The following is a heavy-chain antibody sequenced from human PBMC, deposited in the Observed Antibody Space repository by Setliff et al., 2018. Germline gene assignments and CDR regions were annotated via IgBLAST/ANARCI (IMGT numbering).Heavy chain of an antibody. D-gene: IGHD3-22*01. J-gene: IGHJ6*03. CDR3: ARLALTGYDSSGYYYALEYYYYMDV. CDR1: GFTFDDYG. CDR2: INWNGGST. Sequence: PGESLKISCAASGFTFDDYGMSWVRQAPGKGLEWVSGINWNGGSTGYAGSVKGRFTISRDNAKNSLYLQMNSLRAEDTAVYYCARLALTGYDSSGYYYALEYYYYMDVWGKGTTVTVSS. V-gene: IGHV3-20*04.